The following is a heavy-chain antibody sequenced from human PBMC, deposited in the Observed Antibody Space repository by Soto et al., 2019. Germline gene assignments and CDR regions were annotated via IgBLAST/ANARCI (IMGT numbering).Heavy chain of an antibody. V-gene: IGHV3-30*18. CDR3: AKDPTPDYGDYYFDD. D-gene: IGHD4-17*01. CDR2: ISYDGSNK. Sequence: QVQLVESGGGVAQPGRSLRLSCAASGFTFSSYGMHWVRQAPGKGLAWLAVISYDGSNKYYADSVKGRFTISRDNSKNTMYLQMNSLRAEDTAVYYYAKDPTPDYGDYYFDDWGQGTLVTVSS. J-gene: IGHJ4*02. CDR1: GFTFSSYG.